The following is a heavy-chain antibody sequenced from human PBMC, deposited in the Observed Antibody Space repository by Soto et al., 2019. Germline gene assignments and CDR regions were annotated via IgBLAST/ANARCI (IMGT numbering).Heavy chain of an antibody. D-gene: IGHD2-8*01. J-gene: IGHJ4*02. V-gene: IGHV5-51*01. Sequence: PGESLKISCKGSGYSFTSYWIGWVRQMPGKGLEWMGIIYPGDSDTRYSPSFQGQVTISADKSISAAYLQWSSLKASDTAMYYCARYVGYCTNGVCLDYWGQGTLVTVSS. CDR1: GYSFTSYW. CDR3: ARYVGYCTNGVCLDY. CDR2: IYPGDSDT.